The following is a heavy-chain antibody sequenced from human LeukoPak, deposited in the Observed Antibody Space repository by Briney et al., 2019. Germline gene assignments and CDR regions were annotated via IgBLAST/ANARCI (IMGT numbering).Heavy chain of an antibody. CDR3: ARDRDSLGAFDI. J-gene: IGHJ3*02. V-gene: IGHV3-30*04. CDR1: GFTFRSYA. D-gene: IGHD3-16*01. Sequence: RGSLRLSCAASGFTFRSYAMHWVRQAPGKGLEWVAVTSYDGPKEYYVDSVKGRFTISRDNSKNTLYLQMNSLRAEDTAVYYCARDRDSLGAFDIWGQGTMVSVSS. CDR2: TSYDGPKE.